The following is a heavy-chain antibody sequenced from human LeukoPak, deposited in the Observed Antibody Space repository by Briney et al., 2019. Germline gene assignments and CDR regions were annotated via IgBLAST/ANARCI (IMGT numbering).Heavy chain of an antibody. Sequence: HPGGSLRLSCAASGFTFSSYSMNWVRQAPGKGLEWVSYISSSSDTIYYADSVKGRFTISRDSAENSLYLQMNSLRDEDTDVYYCARESPCSTTTCQYWYFDLWGRGTLVTVSS. CDR2: ISSSSDTI. V-gene: IGHV3-48*02. J-gene: IGHJ2*01. D-gene: IGHD2-2*01. CDR3: ARESPCSTTTCQYWYFDL. CDR1: GFTFSSYS.